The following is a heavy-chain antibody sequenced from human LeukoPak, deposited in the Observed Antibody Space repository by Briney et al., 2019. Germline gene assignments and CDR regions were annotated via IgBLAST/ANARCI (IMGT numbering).Heavy chain of an antibody. D-gene: IGHD1-14*01. CDR1: GGSFSGYY. CDR3: ASHSSPGGSFDY. CDR2: INHSGST. V-gene: IGHV4-34*01. Sequence: SETLSLTCAVYGGSFSGYYWSWIRQPPGKGLEWIGEINHSGSTNYNPSLTSRVTISVDTSKNQFSLKLSSVTAADTAVYYCASHSSPGGSFDYWGQGTLVTVSS. J-gene: IGHJ4*02.